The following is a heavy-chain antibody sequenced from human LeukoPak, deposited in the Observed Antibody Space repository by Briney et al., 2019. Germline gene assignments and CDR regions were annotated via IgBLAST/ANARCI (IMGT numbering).Heavy chain of an antibody. V-gene: IGHV4-59*01. CDR3: ARAYLYYGLDI. Sequence: SETLSLTCTVSGGSISSYYWSWIRQPPGKGLEWIGYIYYSGSTNYNPSLKSRVTTSVDTSKNQFSLKLSSVTAADTAVYYCARAYLYYGLDIWGQGTMVTVSS. D-gene: IGHD3-3*01. CDR2: IYYSGST. J-gene: IGHJ3*02. CDR1: GGSISSYY.